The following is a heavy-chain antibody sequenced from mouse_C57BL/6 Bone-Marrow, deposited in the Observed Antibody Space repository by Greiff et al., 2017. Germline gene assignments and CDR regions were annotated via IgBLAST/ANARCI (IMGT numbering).Heavy chain of an antibody. CDR1: GYTFTSYW. CDR3: ARGLLGSWFAY. J-gene: IGHJ3*01. V-gene: IGHV1-59*01. D-gene: IGHD2-3*01. Sequence: QVQLQQPGAELMRPGTSVKLSCKASGYTFTSYWMHWVKQRPGQVLEWIGVLDPSDSYTNYNQKFKGKATLTVDTSSSTVYMQLSSLTAEDSAVYYCARGLLGSWFAYWGQGTLVTVSA. CDR2: LDPSDSYT.